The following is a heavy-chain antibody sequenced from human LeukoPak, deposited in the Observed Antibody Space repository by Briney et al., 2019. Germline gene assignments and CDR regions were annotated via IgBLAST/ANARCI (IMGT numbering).Heavy chain of an antibody. CDR3: ARDLDY. CDR1: GFTVSNNY. V-gene: IGHV3-7*03. CDR2: IKQDGSEK. J-gene: IGHJ4*02. Sequence: GGSLRLSCAASGFTVSNNYMSWVRQAPGKGLEWVANIKQDGSEKYYVDAVKGRFTISRDNAKNSLYLQMNSLRAEDTAVYYCARDLDYWGQGTLVTVSS.